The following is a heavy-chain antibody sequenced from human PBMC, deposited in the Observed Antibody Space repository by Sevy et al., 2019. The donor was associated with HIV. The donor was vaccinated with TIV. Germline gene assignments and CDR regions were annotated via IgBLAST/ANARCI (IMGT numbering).Heavy chain of an antibody. CDR2: ISSSGSTI. D-gene: IGHD1-7*01. J-gene: IGHJ1*01. CDR3: ARSTGTTWEYFQH. V-gene: IGHV3-11*01. Sequence: GGSLRLSCAASGFTFGDYYMSWIRQAPGKGLEWVSYISSSGSTIYYADSVKGRFTISRDNAKNSLYLQMNSLRAEDTAVYYCARSTGTTWEYFQHWGQGTLVTVSS. CDR1: GFTFGDYY.